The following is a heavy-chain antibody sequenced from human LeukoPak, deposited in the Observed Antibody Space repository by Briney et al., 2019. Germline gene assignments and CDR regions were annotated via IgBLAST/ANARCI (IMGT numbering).Heavy chain of an antibody. J-gene: IGHJ3*02. CDR1: GFTSRTYS. Sequence: GGSLRLSCAGSGFTSRTYSMSWVRQAPGKGLEGVSSISKSSDYIYYADSVKGRFTTSRDNANTSLYLHMNILRAEDTAVYYCARVAHASEDAFDIWGQGTMVTVSS. CDR2: ISKSSDYI. V-gene: IGHV3-21*01. CDR3: ARVAHASEDAFDI. D-gene: IGHD3-10*01.